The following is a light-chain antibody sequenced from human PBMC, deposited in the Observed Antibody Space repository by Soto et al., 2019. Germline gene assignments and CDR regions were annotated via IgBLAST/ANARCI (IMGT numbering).Light chain of an antibody. CDR1: SSDVGGSNY. J-gene: IGLJ2*01. CDR3: SSYADSDSLI. CDR2: EVS. Sequence: QSALTQPPSASGSPGQSVTISCTGTSSDVGGSNYVSWYQHHPGKAPKLMIYEVSKRSSGVPDRFSGSKSGNTASLTVSGLQAEDEADYYCSSYADSDSLIFGGGTKLTVL. V-gene: IGLV2-8*01.